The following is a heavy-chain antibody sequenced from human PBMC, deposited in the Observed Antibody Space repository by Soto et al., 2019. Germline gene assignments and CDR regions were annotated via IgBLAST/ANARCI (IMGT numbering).Heavy chain of an antibody. CDR2: IIPIFGTA. D-gene: IGHD3-22*01. V-gene: IGHV1-69*01. J-gene: IGHJ6*02. CDR1: GGTFSSYA. Sequence: QVQLVQSGAEVKKPGSSVKVSCKASGGTFSSYAISWVRQAPGQGLEWMGGIIPIFGTANYAQKFQGRVTITADESTSTAYMELSSLRSEDTAVYYCATRYYYDSSGYDVYYYCGMDVWGQGTTVTVSS. CDR3: ATRYYYDSSGYDVYYYCGMDV.